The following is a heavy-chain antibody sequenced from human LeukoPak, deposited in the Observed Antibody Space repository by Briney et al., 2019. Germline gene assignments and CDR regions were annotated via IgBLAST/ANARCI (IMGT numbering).Heavy chain of an antibody. V-gene: IGHV3-30*02. J-gene: IGHJ4*02. CDR2: IRYDGSNK. Sequence: GGSLRLSCAASGFTFSSYGMHWVRQAPGKGLGWVAFIRYDGSNKYYADSVKGRFTISRDNSKNKLYLQMNSLRAADMAVYYCAKDPAAVAVAGYYFDYWGQGTLVTVSS. CDR1: GFTFSSYG. D-gene: IGHD6-19*01. CDR3: AKDPAAVAVAGYYFDY.